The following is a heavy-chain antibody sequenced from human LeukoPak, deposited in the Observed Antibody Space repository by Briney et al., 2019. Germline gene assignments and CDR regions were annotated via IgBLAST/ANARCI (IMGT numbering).Heavy chain of an antibody. CDR3: ARDSSILQPWFGEHRYLDY. CDR1: GFTFSSYA. Sequence: GGSLRLSCAASGFTFSSYAMSWVRQAPGKGLEWVSAISGSGGSTYYADSVKGRFTISRDNSKNTLYLQMNSLRAEDTAVYYCARDSSILQPWFGEHRYLDYWGQGTLVTVSS. CDR2: ISGSGGST. J-gene: IGHJ4*02. V-gene: IGHV3-23*01. D-gene: IGHD3-10*01.